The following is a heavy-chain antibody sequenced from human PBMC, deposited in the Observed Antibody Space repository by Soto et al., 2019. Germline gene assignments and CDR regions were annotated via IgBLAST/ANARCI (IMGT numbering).Heavy chain of an antibody. Sequence: XXAEVKKPGASVKVSCKASGYTFTSYDINWVRQATGQGLXXMGWMNPNSGNTGYAQKFQGRVTMTRNTSISTAYMELSSLRSEDTALYYRAREGVRGMDVWGQGTTVTVSS. CDR1: GYTFTSYD. D-gene: IGHD3-16*01. CDR3: AREGVRGMDV. CDR2: MNPNSGNT. V-gene: IGHV1-8*01. J-gene: IGHJ6*02.